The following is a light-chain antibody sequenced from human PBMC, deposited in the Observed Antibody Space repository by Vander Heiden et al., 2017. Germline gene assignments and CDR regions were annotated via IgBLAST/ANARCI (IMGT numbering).Light chain of an antibody. V-gene: IGKV3-11*01. J-gene: IGKJ1*01. Sequence: EIVLTPSPATLSLSPGERATLSCRASQSVSSSLAWYQQKPGQAPRLLIYDASNRATGIPARFSGSGSGTDFTLTISSLEPEDFAVYYCQQRSNWPQWTFGQGTKVEIK. CDR2: DAS. CDR1: QSVSSS. CDR3: QQRSNWPQWT.